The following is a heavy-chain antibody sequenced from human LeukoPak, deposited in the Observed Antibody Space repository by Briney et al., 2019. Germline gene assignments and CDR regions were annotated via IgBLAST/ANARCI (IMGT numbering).Heavy chain of an antibody. V-gene: IGHV3-9*01. CDR3: AKDISDSYYYYYMDV. CDR1: GFTFDDYA. J-gene: IGHJ6*03. CDR2: ISWNSGSI. Sequence: GGSLRLSCAASGFTFDDYAMYWVRQAPGKGLEWVSGISWNSGSIGYADSVKGRFTISRDNAKNSLYLQMNSLRAEDTALYYCAKDISDSYYYYYMDVWGKGTTVTVSS. D-gene: IGHD2-21*02.